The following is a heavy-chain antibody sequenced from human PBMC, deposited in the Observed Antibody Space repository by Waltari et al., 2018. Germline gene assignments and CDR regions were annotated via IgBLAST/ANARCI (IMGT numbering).Heavy chain of an antibody. D-gene: IGHD1-1*01. V-gene: IGHV3-33*03. CDR3: ATTSGTNWHLNY. J-gene: IGHJ4*02. Sequence: QVQVVESGGGVVQPGGSLRLSCGVSGLTFSNYGMNWVRQAPGKGLEWVAIIWYDGIGKHYADSVKGRFSISRDNSKNSLYLQMNSLRAEDTAVYYCATTSGTNWHLNYWGQGTLVTVSS. CDR2: IWYDGIGK. CDR1: GLTFSNYG.